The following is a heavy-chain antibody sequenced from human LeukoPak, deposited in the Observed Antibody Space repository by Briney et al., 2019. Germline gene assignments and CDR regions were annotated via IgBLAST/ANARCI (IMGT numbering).Heavy chain of an antibody. J-gene: IGHJ5*02. Sequence: PGGSLRLSCAASGFTFSSHAMSWVRQAPGKGLEWVSVISGSGGSTYYADSVKGRFTISRDNSRNTLYLQMSSLGAADTAVYYCAKGEAAAGTSSWFDPWGQGTLVTVSS. CDR3: AKGEAAAGTSSWFDP. CDR2: ISGSGGST. V-gene: IGHV3-23*01. CDR1: GFTFSSHA. D-gene: IGHD6-13*01.